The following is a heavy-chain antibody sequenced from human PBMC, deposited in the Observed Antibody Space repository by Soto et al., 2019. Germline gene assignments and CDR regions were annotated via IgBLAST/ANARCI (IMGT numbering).Heavy chain of an antibody. CDR1: GFPFWHYG. CDR3: ARGGTGGWLQMDV. Sequence: QVPLVESGGGVVQPGRSLRLSCVGSGFPFWHYGMHWVRQAPGKGLEWVAVIWSDGNKESYADSVKGRCAISRDNSTDTLYLETHSLGVEDAAVYFCARGGTGGWLQMDVGGEGTTVSVSS. CDR2: IWSDGNKE. D-gene: IGHD6-19*01. V-gene: IGHV3-33*01. J-gene: IGHJ6*04.